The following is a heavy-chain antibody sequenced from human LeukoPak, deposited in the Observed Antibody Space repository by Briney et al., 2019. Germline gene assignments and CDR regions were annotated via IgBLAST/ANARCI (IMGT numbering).Heavy chain of an antibody. CDR3: AKDLWGSGSYHYYYGMDV. D-gene: IGHD3-10*01. Sequence: GGSLRLSCAASGFTFSSYGMHWVRQAPGKGLEWVAVISYDGSNKYYADSVKGRFTISRDNSKNTLYLQMNSLRAEDTAVYYCAKDLWGSGSYHYYYGMDVWGQGTTVTVSS. J-gene: IGHJ6*02. V-gene: IGHV3-30*18. CDR1: GFTFSSYG. CDR2: ISYDGSNK.